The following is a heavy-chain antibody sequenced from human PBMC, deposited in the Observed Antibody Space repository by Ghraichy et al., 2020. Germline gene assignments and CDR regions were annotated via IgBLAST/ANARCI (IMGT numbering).Heavy chain of an antibody. J-gene: IGHJ4*02. V-gene: IGHV1-18*01. Sequence: ASVKVSCKASGYSFTSYGISWVRQAPGQGLEWMGWITAHNGNTNYEQKLQGRVTMTTDKSTTKAYMELRSLRSDDTAVYYCARDRRDSGYDYRGLDYWGQGTLVTVST. CDR2: ITAHNGNT. CDR3: ARDRRDSGYDYRGLDY. D-gene: IGHD5-12*01. CDR1: GYSFTSYG.